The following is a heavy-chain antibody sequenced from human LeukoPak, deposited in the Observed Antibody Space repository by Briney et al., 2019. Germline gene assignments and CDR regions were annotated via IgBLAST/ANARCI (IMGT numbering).Heavy chain of an antibody. J-gene: IGHJ4*02. V-gene: IGHV3-23*01. CDR1: GFTFSTYP. D-gene: IGHD2-2*01. CDR3: ARAPITSPFYFDC. CDR2: VFGGSGDT. Sequence: GGSLRLSCAASGFTFSTYPMGWVRQAPGKGLEWVSSVFGGSGDTYYIDSVKGRFTISRDNSKSTLYLQMNSLRGEDTALYYCARAPITSPFYFDCWGQGTLVTVSS.